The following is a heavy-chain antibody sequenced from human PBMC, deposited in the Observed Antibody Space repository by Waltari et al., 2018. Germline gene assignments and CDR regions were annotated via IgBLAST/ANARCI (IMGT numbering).Heavy chain of an antibody. CDR2: TRNKANSYTT. CDR3: ARGPSGYSYGGEAFDI. Sequence: EVQLVESGGGLVQPGGSLRLSCAASGFPFSDHYMDWVRQAPGKGLEWVGRTRNKANSYTTEYAASVKGRFTISRDDSKNSLYLQMNSLKTEDTAVYYCARGPSGYSYGGEAFDIWGQGTMVTVSS. CDR1: GFPFSDHY. J-gene: IGHJ3*02. D-gene: IGHD5-18*01. V-gene: IGHV3-72*01.